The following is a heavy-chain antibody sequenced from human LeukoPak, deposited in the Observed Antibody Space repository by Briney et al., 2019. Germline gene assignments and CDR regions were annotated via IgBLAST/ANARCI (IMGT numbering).Heavy chain of an antibody. D-gene: IGHD6-6*01. CDR3: AACSTSSRDFDY. CDR1: GGSITNHY. J-gene: IGHJ4*02. CDR2: IYFTGTT. Sequence: PSETLSLTCTVSGGSITNHYWTWIRQPPGKGLEWVGYIYFTGTTIYNPSLKSRVTILVDTFNNRFSLRLNSVTAADTAVYYCAACSTSSRDFDYWGQGILVTVSS. V-gene: IGHV4-59*08.